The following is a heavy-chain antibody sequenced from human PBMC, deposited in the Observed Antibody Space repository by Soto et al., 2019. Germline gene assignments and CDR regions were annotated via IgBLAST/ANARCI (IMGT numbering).Heavy chain of an antibody. CDR2: IRSKANSYAT. D-gene: IGHD3-3*01. CDR3: TRHRDFWSGYVRETYYMDV. J-gene: IGHJ6*03. Sequence: GGSLRLSCAASGFTFSGSAMHWVRQASGKGLEWVGRIRSKANSYATAYAASVKGRFTISRDDSKNTAYLQMNSLKTEDTAVYYCTRHRDFWSGYVRETYYMDVWGKGTTVTVSS. V-gene: IGHV3-73*01. CDR1: GFTFSGSA.